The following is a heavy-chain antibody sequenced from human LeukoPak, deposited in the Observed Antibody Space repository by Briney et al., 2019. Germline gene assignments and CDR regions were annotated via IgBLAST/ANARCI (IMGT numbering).Heavy chain of an antibody. J-gene: IGHJ4*02. Sequence: SETLSLTCTVSGGSISSSSYYWSWIRQPPGTGLEWIGSIYYSGSTYYNPSLKSRVTISVDTSKNQFSLKLSSVTAADTAVYYCARRSMYYYGSGSYYGFDYWGQGTLVTVSS. CDR1: GGSISSSSYY. CDR2: IYYSGST. CDR3: ARRSMYYYGSGSYYGFDY. D-gene: IGHD3-10*01. V-gene: IGHV4-39*01.